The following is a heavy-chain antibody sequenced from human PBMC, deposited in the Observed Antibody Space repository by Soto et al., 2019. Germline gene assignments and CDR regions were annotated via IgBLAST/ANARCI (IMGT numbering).Heavy chain of an antibody. CDR3: ARLGLYRSGWYPDY. CDR1: CGSISSGGYY. J-gene: IGHJ4*02. Sequence: QVQLQESGPGLVKPSQTLSLTCTVSCGSISSGGYYWSWIRQHPGTGLEWFGYIYYRGSTYYTPSRKSLVTISVDTSKNQFALKLSSVTAADTAVYYCARLGLYRSGWYPDYWGKGTLVTVSS. D-gene: IGHD6-19*01. CDR2: IYYRGST. V-gene: IGHV4-31*01.